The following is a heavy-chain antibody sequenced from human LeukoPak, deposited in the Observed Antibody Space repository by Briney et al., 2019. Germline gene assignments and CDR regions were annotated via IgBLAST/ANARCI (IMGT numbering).Heavy chain of an antibody. D-gene: IGHD3-10*02. CDR2: AYYRSKWYI. CDR1: GDSVSGSPAV. Sequence: PSQTLSLTCAISGDSVSGSPAVWNWIRQSPSRGLEWLGRAYYRSKWYIDYAVSVKGRITITPDTSKNQFSLQLNSVTPADTAVYYCARGNIRYPSYYDRHTTRGHWFDPWGQGTLVTVSS. CDR3: ARGNIRYPSYYDRHTTRGHWFDP. V-gene: IGHV6-1*01. J-gene: IGHJ5*02.